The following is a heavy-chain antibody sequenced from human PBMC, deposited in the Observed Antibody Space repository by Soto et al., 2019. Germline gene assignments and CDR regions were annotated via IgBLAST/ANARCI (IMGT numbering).Heavy chain of an antibody. CDR2: ISGRGTST. D-gene: IGHD3-22*01. CDR3: ARGPLPDDNYFDY. Sequence: LRLSCAASGFTFSHYAMSWVRQAPGKGLEWVSTISGRGTSTYYADSVKGRFTISRDNYKNTLYLQIDGLRAEDTAVFYCARGPLPDDNYFDYWGQGTLVTVSS. CDR1: GFTFSHYA. J-gene: IGHJ4*02. V-gene: IGHV3-23*01.